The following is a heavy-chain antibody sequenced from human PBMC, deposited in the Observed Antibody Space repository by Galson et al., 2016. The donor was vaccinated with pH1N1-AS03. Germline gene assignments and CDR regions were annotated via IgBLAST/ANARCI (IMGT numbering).Heavy chain of an antibody. CDR2: ISRSSTYI. CDR1: GFTFSGYS. Sequence: SLRLSCAASGFTFSGYSMNWFRQAPGEGLEWVSSISRSSTYIYYADSVKGRFTISRDNAKNSLFLQMHSLRAEDAAVYYCARTFPGRVVVVAAAMQEGPDYWGQGTLVTVSS. CDR3: ARTFPGRVVVVAAAMQEGPDY. J-gene: IGHJ4*02. V-gene: IGHV3-21*03. D-gene: IGHD2-2*01.